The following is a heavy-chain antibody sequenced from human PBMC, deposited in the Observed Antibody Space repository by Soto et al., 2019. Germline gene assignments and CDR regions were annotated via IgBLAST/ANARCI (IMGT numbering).Heavy chain of an antibody. J-gene: IGHJ6*02. Sequence: EVQLLESGGGLVQRGGSLRLSCAASGFTFSSYAMSWVRQAPGKGLEWVSVIRSSGDRTYYADSVKGRFTISRDNSKNTLYMQMNSLRAEDTAVYYCAKQQGPGTPYYYAMDVWGQGTTVTVSS. D-gene: IGHD1-1*01. CDR1: GFTFSSYA. CDR2: IRSSGDRT. CDR3: AKQQGPGTPYYYAMDV. V-gene: IGHV3-23*01.